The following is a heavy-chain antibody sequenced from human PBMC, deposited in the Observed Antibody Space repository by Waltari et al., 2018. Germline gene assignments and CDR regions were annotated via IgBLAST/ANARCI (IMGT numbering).Heavy chain of an antibody. Sequence: QVQLVQSGAEVKKPGASVKVSCKASGYTFTSYDINWVRQATGQGLEWMGWMNPNRGNTGDAQKFQGRVTMTRNTSISTAYMELSSLRSEDTAVYYCARPIGRYCSSTSCLLYYWGQGTLVTVSS. D-gene: IGHD2-2*01. CDR3: ARPIGRYCSSTSCLLYY. CDR1: GYTFTSYD. V-gene: IGHV1-8*01. CDR2: MNPNRGNT. J-gene: IGHJ4*02.